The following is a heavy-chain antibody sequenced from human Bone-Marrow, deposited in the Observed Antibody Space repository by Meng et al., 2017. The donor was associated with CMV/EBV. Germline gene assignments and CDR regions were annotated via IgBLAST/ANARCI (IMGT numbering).Heavy chain of an antibody. D-gene: IGHD5-12*01. Sequence: GESLKISCAAPGFTFSSYWMSWVRQAPGKGLEWVANIKQDGSEKYYVDSVKGRFTISRDNAKNSLYLQMSSLRVEDTAIYYCARVSSKYSGYDFGFWGQGTLVTVSS. V-gene: IGHV3-7*01. CDR1: GFTFSSYW. CDR2: IKQDGSEK. J-gene: IGHJ4*02. CDR3: ARVSSKYSGYDFGF.